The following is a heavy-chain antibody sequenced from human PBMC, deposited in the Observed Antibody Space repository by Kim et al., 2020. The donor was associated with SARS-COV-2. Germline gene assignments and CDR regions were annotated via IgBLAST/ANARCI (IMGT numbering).Heavy chain of an antibody. V-gene: IGHV4-34*01. CDR2: INHSGST. J-gene: IGHJ3*02. CDR1: GGSFSGYY. D-gene: IGHD4-17*01. CDR3: ARSRYGDYFPHSAFDI. Sequence: SETLSLTCAVYGGSFSGYYWSWIRQPPGKGLEWIGEINHSGSTNYNPSLKSRVTISVDTSKNQFSLKLSSVTAADTAVYYCARSRYGDYFPHSAFDIWG.